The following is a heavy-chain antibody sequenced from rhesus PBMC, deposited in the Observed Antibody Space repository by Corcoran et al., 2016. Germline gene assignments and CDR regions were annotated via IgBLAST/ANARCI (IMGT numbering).Heavy chain of an antibody. CDR2: IYGSGGGT. D-gene: IGHD3-16*01. Sequence: QVQLQESGPGLVKPSETLSLTCAVSRGSISDDYYWSWIRPPPGKGLEWIGYIYGSGGGTNYNPSLKNRVTISIDMSKNQFSLKLNSVTAADTAMYYCARPYSGSYYRFDVWGAGVLVTVSS. V-gene: IGHV4-106*01. CDR1: RGSISDDYY. J-gene: IGHJ5-1*01. CDR3: ARPYSGSYYRFDV.